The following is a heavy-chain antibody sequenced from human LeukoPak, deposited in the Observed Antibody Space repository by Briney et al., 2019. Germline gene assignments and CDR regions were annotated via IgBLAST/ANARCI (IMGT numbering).Heavy chain of an antibody. J-gene: IGHJ6*03. Sequence: SETLSLTCTVSGGSISSYYWSWIRQPPGKGLEWIGYIYYSGSTNYNPSLKSRVTISVDTSMNQFSLKLSSVTAADTAVYYCARGVAARVYYYYYMDVWGKGTTVTVSS. CDR2: IYYSGST. CDR1: GGSISSYY. CDR3: ARGVAARVYYYYYMDV. V-gene: IGHV4-59*08. D-gene: IGHD6-6*01.